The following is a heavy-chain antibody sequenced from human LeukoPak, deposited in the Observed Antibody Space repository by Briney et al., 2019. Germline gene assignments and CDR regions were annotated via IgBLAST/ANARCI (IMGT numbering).Heavy chain of an antibody. D-gene: IGHD3-16*01. CDR3: ARGGATNWFDP. J-gene: IGHJ5*02. Sequence: GGSLRLSCAASGFTFSNYAMTWVRQAPGKGLEWVANINRDGTEKDYVDSAKGRLTISRDNAKNSLYLQMNSLRAEDTAVYYCARGGATNWFDPWGQGTLVTVSS. V-gene: IGHV3-7*05. CDR2: INRDGTEK. CDR1: GFTFSNYA.